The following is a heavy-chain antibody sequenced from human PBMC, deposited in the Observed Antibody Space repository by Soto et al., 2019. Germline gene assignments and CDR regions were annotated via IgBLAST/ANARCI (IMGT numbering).Heavy chain of an antibody. CDR3: ARAYEGGYDI. D-gene: IGHD3-22*01. J-gene: IGHJ3*02. CDR2: ISNTGSTK. CDR1: RFTFSDYY. V-gene: IGHV3-11*01. Sequence: QVQLVESGGGLVKPGGSLRLSCVVSRFTFSDYYMNWIRQATGKGLEWVSYISNTGSTKDYADSVKGRFTISRDNAKNSLYLQMNSLRAEDTAVYYCARAYEGGYDIWGQGTMVTVSS.